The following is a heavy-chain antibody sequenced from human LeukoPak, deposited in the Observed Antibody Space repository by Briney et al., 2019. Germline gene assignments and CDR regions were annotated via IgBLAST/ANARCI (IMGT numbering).Heavy chain of an antibody. D-gene: IGHD1-26*01. V-gene: IGHV4-34*01. CDR1: GGSFSGYY. CDR2: VNHSGST. Sequence: SETLSLTCAVYGGSFSGYYWSWIRQPPGKGLEWIGEVNHSGSTNYNPSLQSRVTISEDTSKNQFSLKLSSVTAADTAVYYCARGGRAYYMDVWDKGTTVTVSS. CDR3: ARGGRAYYMDV. J-gene: IGHJ6*03.